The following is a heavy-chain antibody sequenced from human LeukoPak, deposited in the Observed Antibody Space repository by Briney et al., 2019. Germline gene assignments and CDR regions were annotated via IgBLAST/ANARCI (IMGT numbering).Heavy chain of an antibody. CDR3: ARDSPDVDIVATTPPFDY. CDR2: ISSSSSTI. J-gene: IGHJ4*02. CDR1: GFTFISYS. V-gene: IGHV3-48*01. Sequence: GSLRLSCAASGFTFISYSMNWVRQAPGKGLEWVSYISSSSSTIYYADSVKGRFTISRDNAKNSLYLQMNSLRAEDTAVYYCARDSPDVDIVATTPPFDYWGQGTLVTVSS. D-gene: IGHD5-12*01.